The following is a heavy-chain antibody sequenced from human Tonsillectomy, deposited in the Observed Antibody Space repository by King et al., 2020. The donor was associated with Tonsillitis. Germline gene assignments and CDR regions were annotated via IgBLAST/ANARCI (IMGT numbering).Heavy chain of an antibody. D-gene: IGHD4-17*01. CDR3: AKIYGN. J-gene: IGHJ4*02. V-gene: IGHV3-23*04. CDR2: VSGNGVYT. CDR1: GFIFSSNA. Sequence: QLVQSGGGLVQPGGSLRLSCTVSGFIFSSNAMTWVRQVPGKGLEWVSSVSGNGVYTYYADSVKGRFTISRDNSKNTLYLQMNSLRAEDTAVYYCAKIYGNWGQGTLVTVSS.